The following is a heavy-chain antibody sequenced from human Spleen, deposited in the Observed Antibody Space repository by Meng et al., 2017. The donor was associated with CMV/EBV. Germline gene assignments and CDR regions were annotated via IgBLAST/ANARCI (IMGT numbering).Heavy chain of an antibody. V-gene: IGHV1-2*02. CDR3: ARDRDSSGWYIFDY. Sequence: ASGYTFSDCFIDWVRQAPGQGLEWMGWINPRTGTTHYAQNFQGRVTMTRDTSISTVYMELTHLRSDDTAVYYCARDRDSSGWYIFDYWGQGSLVTVSS. CDR1: GYTFSDCF. J-gene: IGHJ4*02. D-gene: IGHD6-19*01. CDR2: INPRTGTT.